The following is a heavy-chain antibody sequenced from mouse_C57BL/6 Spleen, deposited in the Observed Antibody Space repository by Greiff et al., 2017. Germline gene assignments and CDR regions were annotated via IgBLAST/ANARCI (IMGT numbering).Heavy chain of an antibody. V-gene: IGHV1-50*01. D-gene: IGHD1-1*01. CDR3: ARGGGPYYYGYWYFDV. CDR2: IDPSDSYT. CDR1: GYTFTSYW. J-gene: IGHJ1*03. Sequence: VQLQQPGAELVKPGASVKLSCKASGYTFTSYWMQWVKQRPGQGLEWIGEIDPSDSYTNYNQKFKDKATLTVDTSSSTAYMQLSSLTSEDSAVYYCARGGGPYYYGYWYFDVWGTGTTVTVSS.